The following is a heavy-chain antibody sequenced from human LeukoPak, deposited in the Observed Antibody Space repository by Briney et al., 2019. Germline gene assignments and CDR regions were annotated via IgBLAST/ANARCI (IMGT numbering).Heavy chain of an antibody. D-gene: IGHD3-22*01. CDR3: AKDHDSSEVPHDFDY. J-gene: IGHJ4*02. CDR2: TSGSGGST. V-gene: IGHV3-23*01. CDR1: GFTFSSYA. Sequence: GGSLRLSCAASGFTFSSYAMSWVRQAPGKGLEWVSGTSGSGGSTYYADSVKGRFTISRDNSKNTLYLQMNSLRAEDTAVYYCAKDHDSSEVPHDFDYWGQGTLVTVSS.